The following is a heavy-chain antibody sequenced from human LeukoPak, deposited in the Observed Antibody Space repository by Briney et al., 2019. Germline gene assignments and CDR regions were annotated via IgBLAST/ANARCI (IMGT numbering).Heavy chain of an antibody. CDR3: ARGGYVPDTATVNRPPTYYFDY. CDR2: INHSGST. Sequence: SETLSLTCAVYGGSFSGYYWSWIRQPPGKGLEWIGEINHSGSTNYNPSLKSQVTISVDTSKNQFSLKLSSVTAADTAVYYCARGGYVPDTATVNRPPTYYFDYWGQGTLVTVSS. V-gene: IGHV4-34*01. CDR1: GGSFSGYY. D-gene: IGHD5-18*01. J-gene: IGHJ4*02.